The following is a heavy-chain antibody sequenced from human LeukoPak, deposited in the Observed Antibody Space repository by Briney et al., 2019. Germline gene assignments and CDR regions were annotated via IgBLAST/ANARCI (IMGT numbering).Heavy chain of an antibody. V-gene: IGHV3-7*01. CDR1: GFTSSSYW. CDR2: IKKDGSEK. CDR3: ASGFGSSWYYYYYYMDV. D-gene: IGHD6-13*01. Sequence: PGGSLRLSCAASGFTSSSYWMSWVRQAPGKGLEWVANIKKDGSEKYYVDSVKGRFTISRDNAKNSLYLQMNSLRAEDTAVYYCASGFGSSWYYYYYYMDVWGKGTTVTVSS. J-gene: IGHJ6*03.